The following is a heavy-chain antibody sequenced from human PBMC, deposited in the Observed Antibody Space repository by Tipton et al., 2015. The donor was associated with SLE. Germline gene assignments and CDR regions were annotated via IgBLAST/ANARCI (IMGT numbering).Heavy chain of an antibody. Sequence: QSGPEVKKPGESLKISCRVSGYTFANFWIPWVRQTPGKVLEWMEFVYPGDSDTKYSPSFEGQVTISADKSTSTAYVQWNSLKTSDTAMYYCARDQASLGLDFWGQGTLVTVSS. CDR3: ARDQASLGLDF. CDR2: VYPGDSDT. CDR1: GYTFANFW. V-gene: IGHV5-51*01. J-gene: IGHJ4*02.